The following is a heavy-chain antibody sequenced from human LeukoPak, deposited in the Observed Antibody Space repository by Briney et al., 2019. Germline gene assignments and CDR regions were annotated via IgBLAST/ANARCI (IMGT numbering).Heavy chain of an antibody. CDR1: GFTFSSYA. J-gene: IGHJ4*02. D-gene: IGHD6-13*01. CDR3: VKSLTKGVKDSSSWF. Sequence: QPGGSLRLSCSASGFTFSSYAMHWVRQAPGKGLEYVSAISSNGGSTYYADSVKGRFTISRDNSKNTLYFQMSSLRAEDTAVYYCVKSLTKGVKDSSSWFWGQGTLVTVSS. V-gene: IGHV3-64D*06. CDR2: ISSNGGST.